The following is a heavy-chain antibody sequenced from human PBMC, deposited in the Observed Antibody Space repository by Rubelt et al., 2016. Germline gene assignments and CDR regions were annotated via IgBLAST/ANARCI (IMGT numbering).Heavy chain of an antibody. V-gene: IGHV4-59*01. CDR1: GGSISSYY. CDR3: ARDLRYSSSSWFDP. J-gene: IGHJ5*02. D-gene: IGHD6-6*01. Sequence: QVQLQESGPGLVKPSETLSLTCTVSGGSISSYYWSWIRQPPGKGLEWIGYIYYSGSTNYNPSPKSRVTRSVDRSKNQVSLKLSFVTAADTAVYYCARDLRYSSSSWFDPWGQGTLVTVSS. CDR2: IYYSGST.